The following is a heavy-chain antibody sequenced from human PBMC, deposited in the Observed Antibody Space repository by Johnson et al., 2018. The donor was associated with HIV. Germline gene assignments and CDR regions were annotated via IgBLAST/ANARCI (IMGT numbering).Heavy chain of an antibody. V-gene: IGHV3-64*01. Sequence: VQLVEFGGGLVKPGGSLRLSCAASGFTFSTYAMHWVRQATGKGLEYVSGVSSNGGKTYYANSVKGRFTISRDNSKNTLYLQMNSLRAEDTAVYYCAKSPGVVDPIDAFDIWGQGTMVTVSS. J-gene: IGHJ3*02. D-gene: IGHD2-15*01. CDR2: VSSNGGKT. CDR1: GFTFSTYA. CDR3: AKSPGVVDPIDAFDI.